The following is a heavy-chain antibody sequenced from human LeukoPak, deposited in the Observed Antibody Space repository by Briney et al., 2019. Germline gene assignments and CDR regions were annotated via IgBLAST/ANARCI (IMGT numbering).Heavy chain of an antibody. CDR1: GGSISSSSYY. J-gene: IGHJ6*03. Sequence: SETLSLTCTVSGGSISSSSYYWGWIRQPPGKGLEWIGSIYYSGSTYYNPSLKSRVTISVDTSKNQFSLKLSSVTAADTAVYYRARVGVYSYGYMAYYYYYMDVWGKGTTVTVSS. D-gene: IGHD5-18*01. V-gene: IGHV4-39*07. CDR2: IYYSGST. CDR3: ARVGVYSYGYMAYYYYYMDV.